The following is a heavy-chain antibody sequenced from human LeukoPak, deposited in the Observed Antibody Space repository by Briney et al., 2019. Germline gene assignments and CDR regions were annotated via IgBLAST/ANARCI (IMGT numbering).Heavy chain of an antibody. J-gene: IGHJ4*02. CDR3: ARSDVVVVTATTHFDY. CDR2: INPNSGGT. Sequence: GASVNVSCKSAVYTFTAYYIHWVRRAPGQGLAWMGGINPNSGGTNYAQNFQGRVTMTSDTSTYTTHMELSRLRSDDTAVYYCARSDVVVVTATTHFDYWGQGTLVTVSS. CDR1: VYTFTAYY. V-gene: IGHV1-2*02. D-gene: IGHD2-15*01.